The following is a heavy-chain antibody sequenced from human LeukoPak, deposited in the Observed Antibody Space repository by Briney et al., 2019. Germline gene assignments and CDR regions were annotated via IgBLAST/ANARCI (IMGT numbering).Heavy chain of an antibody. J-gene: IGHJ4*02. CDR1: GGSISHDY. V-gene: IGHV4-4*07. Sequence: SETLSLTCTVSGGSISHDYWSWIRQPAGKGLEWIGRIYSSGNTDYNPSLKSRVTLSLDRSMNQFSLRLSSLTAADTAIYYCARGLGYTAPFFDYWGQGTLVTVSS. CDR3: ARGLGYTAPFFDY. CDR2: IYSSGNT. D-gene: IGHD3-16*02.